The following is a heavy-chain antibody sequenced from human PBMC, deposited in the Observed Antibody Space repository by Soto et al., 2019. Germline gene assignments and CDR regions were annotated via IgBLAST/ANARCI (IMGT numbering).Heavy chain of an antibody. CDR3: ARDRDITIFGNYYFDY. CDR2: MNPKSANT. CDR1: RYTFINYD. D-gene: IGHD3-3*01. J-gene: IGHJ4*02. Sequence: ASVKVSCKASRYTFINYDINWVRQATGQGLEWMGWMNPKSANTGYAQNFQGRVTMTRNTSINTVYMELSSLRSEDTAVYYCARDRDITIFGNYYFDYWGQGTLVTVSS. V-gene: IGHV1-8*01.